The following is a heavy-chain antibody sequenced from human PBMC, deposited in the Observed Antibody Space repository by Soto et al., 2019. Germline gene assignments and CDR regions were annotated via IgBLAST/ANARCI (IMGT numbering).Heavy chain of an antibody. V-gene: IGHV3-30*18. CDR1: GFTFSSYG. D-gene: IGHD2-2*01. CDR2: ISYNGSNK. Sequence: GGSLRLSCAASGFTFSSYGMHWVRQAPGKGLEWVAVISYNGSNKYYADSVKGRLTISRDNSKNTLYLQMNSLRAEDTAVYYCAKVIVVVPAAMQRRYYYYMDVWGKGTTVTVSS. J-gene: IGHJ6*03. CDR3: AKVIVVVPAAMQRRYYYYMDV.